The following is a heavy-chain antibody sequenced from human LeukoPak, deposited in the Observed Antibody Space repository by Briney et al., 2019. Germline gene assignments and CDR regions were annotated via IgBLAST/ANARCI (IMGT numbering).Heavy chain of an antibody. Sequence: GRSLRLSCAAYGFTFSSYAIRCVRQAPGKGLEWVADISYDGSNKYYADSVKGRFTISRDNSKNTLYLQMNSLRAEDTAVYYCARGDYDFWSGYYCADYWGQGTLVTVSS. CDR1: GFTFSSYA. CDR3: ARGDYDFWSGYYCADY. CDR2: ISYDGSNK. D-gene: IGHD3-3*01. J-gene: IGHJ4*02. V-gene: IGHV3-30*01.